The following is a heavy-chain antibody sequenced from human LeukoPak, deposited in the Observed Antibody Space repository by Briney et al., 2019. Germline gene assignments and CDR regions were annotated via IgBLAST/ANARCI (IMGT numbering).Heavy chain of an antibody. CDR3: ARRDNFEY. V-gene: IGHV3-30*04. CDR1: GFTFSSYA. J-gene: IGHJ4*02. CDR2: TSDDGTKT. D-gene: IGHD2-15*01. Sequence: GGSLRLSCAASGFTFSSYAMHWVRQAPGKGLEWLAGTSDDGTKTYYAQFVKGRFTISRDNSKNMLFLQMNSLRSEDTAIYYCARRDNFEYWGQGTLVTVSS.